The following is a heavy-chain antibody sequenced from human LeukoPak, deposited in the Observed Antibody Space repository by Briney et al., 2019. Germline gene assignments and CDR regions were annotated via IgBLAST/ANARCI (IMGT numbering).Heavy chain of an antibody. D-gene: IGHD3-10*01. CDR1: GFTVSSND. CDR2: IYSGGKT. CDR3: ARDRPGDGYFDY. J-gene: IGHJ4*02. V-gene: IGHV3-66*01. Sequence: GGSLRLSCAASGFTVSSNDMTWVRQTPGKGLEWVSIIYSGGKTYYADSVKGGFTISRDNSKNTLYLQMNSLRAEDTAVFYCARDRPGDGYFDYWGQGTLVTVSS.